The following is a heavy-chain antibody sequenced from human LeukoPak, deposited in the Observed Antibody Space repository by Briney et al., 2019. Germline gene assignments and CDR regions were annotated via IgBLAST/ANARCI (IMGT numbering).Heavy chain of an antibody. CDR2: FDPEDGET. CDR1: GYTLTELS. CDR3: ATGIDYGDYYFDY. Sequence: ASVKISCKVSGYTLTELSMHWVRQAPGKGLEWMGGFDPEDGETIYAQKFQGRVTMTEDTSTDTAYMELSSLRSEDTAVYYCATGIDYGDYYFDYWGQGTLVTVSS. D-gene: IGHD4-17*01. V-gene: IGHV1-24*01. J-gene: IGHJ4*02.